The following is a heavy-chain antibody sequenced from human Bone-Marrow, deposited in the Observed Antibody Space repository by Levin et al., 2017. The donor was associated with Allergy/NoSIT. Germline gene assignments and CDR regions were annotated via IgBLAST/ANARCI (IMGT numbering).Heavy chain of an antibody. V-gene: IGHV4-30-2*01. J-gene: IGHJ5*02. Sequence: PSQTLSLTCGVSGGSVNTGGYSWSWIRQPPGGGLEWIGYIYHSGDTYYNPSLESRVTISIDKSKNHFSLKVRSVTAADTAVYYCARVLGYGGSPWFDPWGQGTLVTVSS. D-gene: IGHD4-23*01. CDR1: GGSVNTGGYS. CDR3: ARVLGYGGSPWFDP. CDR2: IYHSGDT.